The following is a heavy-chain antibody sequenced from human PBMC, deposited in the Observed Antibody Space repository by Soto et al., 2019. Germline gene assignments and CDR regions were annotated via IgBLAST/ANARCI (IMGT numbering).Heavy chain of an antibody. CDR1: GGSISSYY. CDR2: IYYSGST. V-gene: IGHV4-59*08. D-gene: IGHD5-18*01. J-gene: IGHJ4*02. CDR3: ARLGQLSSFDY. Sequence: PSETLSLTCTVSGGSISSYYGGWFRQPPGKGLEWIGYIYYSGSTTYHPSLKSRVTISVDTSKNQFSLNLTSVTAADTAVYYCARLGQLSSFDYWGQGTLVTVSS.